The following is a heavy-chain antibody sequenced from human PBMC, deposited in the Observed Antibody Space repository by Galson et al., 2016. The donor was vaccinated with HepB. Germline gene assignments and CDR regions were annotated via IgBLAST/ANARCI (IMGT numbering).Heavy chain of an antibody. J-gene: IGHJ4*02. Sequence: SLRLSCASSGFSFITYSLNWVRQTPGKGLAWVYTNSSDRRYNFYADSLKGRFTTSRDNAKYSLYLQVNSLRAEDTGVYYCARSGWTGNFDYWGQGTLVTVSS. CDR2: NSSDRRYN. CDR3: ARSGWTGNFDY. D-gene: IGHD3/OR15-3a*01. CDR1: GFSFITYS. V-gene: IGHV3-21*01.